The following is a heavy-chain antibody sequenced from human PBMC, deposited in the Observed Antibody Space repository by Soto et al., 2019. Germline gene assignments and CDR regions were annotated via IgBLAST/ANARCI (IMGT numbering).Heavy chain of an antibody. CDR2: ISAYNGNT. D-gene: IGHD3-22*01. J-gene: IGHJ4*02. V-gene: IGHV1-18*04. CDR1: GYTFTSYG. Sequence: GASVKVSCMASGYTFTSYGISWVRLAPGQGLEWMGWISAYNGNTNYAQKLQGRVTMTTDTSTSTAYMELRSLRSDDTAVYYCARDHRITVIVVDSFDYWGQGTLVTVSS. CDR3: ARDHRITVIVVDSFDY.